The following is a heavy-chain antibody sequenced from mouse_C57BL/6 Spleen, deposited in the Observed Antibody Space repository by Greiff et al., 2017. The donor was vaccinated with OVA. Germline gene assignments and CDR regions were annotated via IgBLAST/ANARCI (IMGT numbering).Heavy chain of an antibody. J-gene: IGHJ4*01. D-gene: IGHD2-14*01. CDR2: IYPGSGST. Sequence: QVQLQQSGAELVKPGASVKMSCKASGYTFTSYWITWVKQRPGQGLEWIGDIYPGSGSTNYNEKFKSKATLTVDTSSSTAYMQLSSLTSEDSAVYYCARGGYEPTPHYYAMDYWGQGTSVTVSS. CDR3: ARGGYEPTPHYYAMDY. V-gene: IGHV1-55*01. CDR1: GYTFTSYW.